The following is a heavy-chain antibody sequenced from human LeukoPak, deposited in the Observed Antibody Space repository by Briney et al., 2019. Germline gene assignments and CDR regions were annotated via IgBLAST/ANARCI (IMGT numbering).Heavy chain of an antibody. CDR2: IYHSGNT. V-gene: IGHV4-38-2*02. CDR1: SYSISSGYY. J-gene: IGHJ4*02. Sequence: SETLSLTCTVSSYSISSGYYWGWIRQPPGRGLEWIGSIYHSGNTYYNPSLKSRLTISLDTSKNQFSLKLRSVTAADTAVYYCARVNSRLAYFDYWGQGTLVTVSS. D-gene: IGHD6-25*01. CDR3: ARVNSRLAYFDY.